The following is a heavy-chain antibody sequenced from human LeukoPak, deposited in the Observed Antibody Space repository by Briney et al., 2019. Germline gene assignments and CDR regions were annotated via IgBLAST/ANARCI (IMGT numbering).Heavy chain of an antibody. CDR2: TSGSGGST. V-gene: IGHV3-23*01. CDR1: GFTFSSYA. J-gene: IGHJ4*02. D-gene: IGHD5-18*01. CDR3: ATGGGYSYGGDYFDY. Sequence: GGSLRLSCAASGFTFSSYAMSWVRQAPGKGLEWVSATSGSGGSTYYADSVKGRFTISRDNSKNTLYLQMNSLRAEDTAVYYCATGGGYSYGGDYFDYWGQGTLVTVSS.